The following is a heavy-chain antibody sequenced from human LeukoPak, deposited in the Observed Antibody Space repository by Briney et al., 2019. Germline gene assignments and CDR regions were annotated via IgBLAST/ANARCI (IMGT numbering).Heavy chain of an antibody. J-gene: IGHJ4*02. CDR2: IDWDDDK. Sequence: QTLSLTCTFSGFSLSTSGMCVSWIRQPPGKALEWLARIDWDDDKYYSTSLKTRLTISKDSSKNQVLLTMTNMDPVDTATYYCARERMIRGVITDYWGQGTLVTVSS. V-gene: IGHV2-70*11. CDR1: GFSLSTSGMC. D-gene: IGHD3-10*01. CDR3: ARERMIRGVITDY.